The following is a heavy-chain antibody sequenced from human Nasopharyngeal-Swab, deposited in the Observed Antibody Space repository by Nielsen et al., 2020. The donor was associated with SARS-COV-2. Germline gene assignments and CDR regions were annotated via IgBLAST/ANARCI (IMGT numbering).Heavy chain of an antibody. D-gene: IGHD3-3*01. CDR2: ILVNRYT. CDR3: ARLDPFGSEDK. Sequence: SETLSLTCTVSGGSITSSRHRWGWIRQPPGKGLEWIGQILVNRYTEYHPSVRGRITVYADPSENSFSLRLSSVTAADTAVYYCARLDPFGSEDKWGQGTLVTVSS. J-gene: IGHJ4*02. V-gene: IGHV4-39*02. CDR1: GGSITSSRHR.